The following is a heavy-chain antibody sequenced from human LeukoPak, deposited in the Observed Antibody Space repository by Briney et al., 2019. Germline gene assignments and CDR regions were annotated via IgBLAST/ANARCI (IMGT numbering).Heavy chain of an antibody. Sequence: GASVKVSCKASGYTFTSYDINWVRQATGQGLEWMGWMNPNSGNTGYAQKFQGRVTMTRNTSISTAYMELSSLRSEDTAVYYCARAADYYDSSGYPPWYYYGMDVWGQGTTVTVSS. J-gene: IGHJ6*02. D-gene: IGHD3-22*01. CDR1: GYTFTSYD. V-gene: IGHV1-8*01. CDR2: MNPNSGNT. CDR3: ARAADYYDSSGYPPWYYYGMDV.